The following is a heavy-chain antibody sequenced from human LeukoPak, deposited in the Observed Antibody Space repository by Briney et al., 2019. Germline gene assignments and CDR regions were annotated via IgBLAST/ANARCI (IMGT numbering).Heavy chain of an antibody. CDR1: GYTFTSFG. CDR3: ARDMEKYYYDSSGYYLDAFDI. J-gene: IGHJ3*02. D-gene: IGHD3-22*01. Sequence: ASVKVSCKASGYTFTSFGISWVRQAPGQGLEWMGWISAYNGNTNYAQKLQGRVTMTTDTSTSTAYMELRSLRSDDTAVYYCARDMEKYYYDSSGYYLDAFDIWGQGTMVTVSS. CDR2: ISAYNGNT. V-gene: IGHV1-18*01.